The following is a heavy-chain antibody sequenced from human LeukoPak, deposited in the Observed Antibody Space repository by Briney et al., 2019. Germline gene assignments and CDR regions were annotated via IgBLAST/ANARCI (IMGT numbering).Heavy chain of an antibody. D-gene: IGHD3-10*01. J-gene: IGHJ6*02. CDR3: ARDLPAIGGSGSYNRLDTRIYGMDV. Sequence: SETLSLTCTVSGGSISSGGYYWSWIRQHPGKGLEWIGYIYYSGSTYYNPSLKSRVTISVDTSKNQFSLKLSSVTAADTAVYYCARDLPAIGGSGSYNRLDTRIYGMDVWGQGTTVTVSS. CDR2: IYYSGST. V-gene: IGHV4-31*03. CDR1: GGSISSGGYY.